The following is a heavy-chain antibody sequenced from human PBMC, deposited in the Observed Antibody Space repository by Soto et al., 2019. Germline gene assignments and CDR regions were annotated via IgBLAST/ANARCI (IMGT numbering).Heavy chain of an antibody. CDR1: GGSFSGYY. Sequence: SETLSLTCAVYGGSFSGYYWSWIRQPPGKGLEWIGEINHSGSTNYNPSLKSRVTISVDTSKNQFSLKRSSVTAADTAVYYCARAPPYDYVWGSYRSNWFDPWGQGTLVTVSS. J-gene: IGHJ5*02. CDR3: ARAPPYDYVWGSYRSNWFDP. D-gene: IGHD3-16*02. V-gene: IGHV4-34*01. CDR2: INHSGST.